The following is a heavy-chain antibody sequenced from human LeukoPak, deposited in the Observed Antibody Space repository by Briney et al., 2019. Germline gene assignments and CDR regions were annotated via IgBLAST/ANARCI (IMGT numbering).Heavy chain of an antibody. V-gene: IGHV3-33*01. D-gene: IGHD6-13*01. Sequence: PGRSLRLSCAASGFTFNSYGIHWVRQAPGKGLEWVAFTWYDGSNKYYADSVKGRFTISRDNSKNTLYLQMNSLRAEDTAVYYCARDPDSSSFDYWGQGALVTVSS. CDR2: TWYDGSNK. J-gene: IGHJ4*02. CDR3: ARDPDSSSFDY. CDR1: GFTFNSYG.